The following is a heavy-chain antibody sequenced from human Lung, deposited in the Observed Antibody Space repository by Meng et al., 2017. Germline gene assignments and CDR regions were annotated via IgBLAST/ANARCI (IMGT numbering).Heavy chain of an antibody. D-gene: IGHD4-11*01. CDR1: GGSFSDYY. J-gene: IGHJ4*02. CDR3: ARGPTTMAHDFDY. CDR2: INHSGST. V-gene: IGHV4-34*01. Sequence: QVPLQQWGAGLLKPSEPLSLTCVVPGGSFSDYYWSWIRQPPGKGLEWIGEINHSGSTNYNPSLESRATISVDTSQNNLSLKLSSVTAADSAVYYCARGPTTMAHDFDYWGQGTLVTVSS.